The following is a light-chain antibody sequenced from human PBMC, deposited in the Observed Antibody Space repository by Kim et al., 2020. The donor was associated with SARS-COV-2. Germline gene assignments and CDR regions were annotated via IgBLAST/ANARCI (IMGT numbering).Light chain of an antibody. Sequence: SYELTQPSSVSVSTGQTARITCSGDVLAKKYARWFQQKPGQDPVLVIYKDSERPSGISERFSGSRSGTIATLTISGAQVEDEADYYCYSAADNNVVFGGGTQLTFL. CDR1: VLAKKY. V-gene: IGLV3-27*01. J-gene: IGLJ2*01. CDR3: YSAADNNVV. CDR2: KDS.